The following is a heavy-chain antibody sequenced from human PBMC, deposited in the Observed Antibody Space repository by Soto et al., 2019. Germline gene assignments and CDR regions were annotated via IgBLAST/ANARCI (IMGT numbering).Heavy chain of an antibody. CDR1: GGSIIGSNFY. J-gene: IGHJ5*02. Sequence: PSETLSLSCTVSGGSIIGSNFYWGWIRQPPGKVLEWIVSVESGGNTYDSPSFRSRVTLSEDTSKNKFSLTTTYVTAADTALCYCERQVRRAVTMNCFDPGGDGTPVTDSS. V-gene: IGHV4-39*01. CDR3: ERQVRRAVTMNCFDP. CDR2: VESGGNT. D-gene: IGHD4-17*01.